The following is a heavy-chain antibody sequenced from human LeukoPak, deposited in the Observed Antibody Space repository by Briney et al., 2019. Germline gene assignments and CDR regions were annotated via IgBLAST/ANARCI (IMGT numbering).Heavy chain of an antibody. CDR1: GFTFTDY. Sequence: GGSLRLSCAASGFTFTDYMSWVRQAPGKGLEWVAKINQDGSAKYYVDSVKGRFTISRGNAKKSLYLQMDSLRVEDTAVYHCARDGLVVAYDYWGQGTLVTVSS. V-gene: IGHV3-7*01. J-gene: IGHJ4*02. CDR2: INQDGSAK. CDR3: ARDGLVVAYDY. D-gene: IGHD2-15*01.